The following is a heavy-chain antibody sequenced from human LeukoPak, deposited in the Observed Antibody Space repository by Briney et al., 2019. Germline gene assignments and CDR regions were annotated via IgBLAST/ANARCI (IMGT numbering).Heavy chain of an antibody. V-gene: IGHV1-18*01. J-gene: IGHJ4*02. CDR2: ISAYNGNT. Sequence: ASVKVSCKASGYTFTSYGISWVRQAPGQGLEWMGWISAYNGNTNYAQKLQGRVTMTTDTSTSTAYMELRSLRSDDTAVYYCARDATVALSLHYYFDYWGQGTLVTGSS. D-gene: IGHD4-23*01. CDR3: ARDATVALSLHYYFDY. CDR1: GYTFTSYG.